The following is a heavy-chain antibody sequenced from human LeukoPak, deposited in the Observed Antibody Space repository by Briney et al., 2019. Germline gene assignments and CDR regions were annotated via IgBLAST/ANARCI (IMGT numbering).Heavy chain of an antibody. CDR2: ISGSGGST. J-gene: IGHJ3*02. V-gene: IGHV3-23*01. CDR1: GFTFSSYS. Sequence: PGGSLRLSCAASGFTFSSYSMNWVRQAPGKGLEWVSAISGSGGSTYYADSVKGRLTISRDNSKNTLYLQMNSLRAEDTAVYYCAKGRIVGAVHDAFDIWGQGTMVTVSS. D-gene: IGHD1-26*01. CDR3: AKGRIVGAVHDAFDI.